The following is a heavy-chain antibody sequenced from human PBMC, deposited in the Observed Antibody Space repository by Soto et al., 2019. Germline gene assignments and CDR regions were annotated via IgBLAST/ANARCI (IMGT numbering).Heavy chain of an antibody. CDR1: GGTFSSYA. J-gene: IGHJ6*01. Sequence: SVKVSCEASGGTFSSYAMSWVRQAPGQGLEWMGGIIPIFGTANYAQKFQGRVTITADESTSTAYMELSSLRSEDTAVYYCARDVGDYYDSIVDCFGIHYDGM. CDR2: IIPIFGTA. CDR3: ARDVGDYYDSIVDCFGIHYDGM. D-gene: IGHD3-22*01. V-gene: IGHV1-69*13.